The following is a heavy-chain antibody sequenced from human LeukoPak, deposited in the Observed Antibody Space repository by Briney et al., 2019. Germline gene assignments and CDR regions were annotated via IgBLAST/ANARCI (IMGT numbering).Heavy chain of an antibody. J-gene: IGHJ4*02. CDR1: GGSISSGDYY. CDR2: IYYSGST. D-gene: IGHD4-23*01. Sequence: PSETLSLTCTVSGGSISSGDYYWSWVRQPPGKGLEWIGYIYYSGSTYYNPSLKSRVTISVDTSKNQFSLKLSSVTAADTAVYYCAREVSRWPYYFDYWGQGTLVTVSS. V-gene: IGHV4-30-4*01. CDR3: AREVSRWPYYFDY.